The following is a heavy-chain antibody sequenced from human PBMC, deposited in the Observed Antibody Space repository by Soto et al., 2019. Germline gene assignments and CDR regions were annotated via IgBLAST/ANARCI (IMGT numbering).Heavy chain of an antibody. D-gene: IGHD3-10*01. V-gene: IGHV1-2*02. Sequence: ASVKVSCKASGYVFSNYFMRWVRQAPGQGLEWMGYINPQSGGSKYEDNFQDRVTMTRDTPKTTVYMELRGLTSDDTAVYYCARDRVRTPGGVDSFDLWGQGTLVTVSS. J-gene: IGHJ3*01. CDR3: ARDRVRTPGGVDSFDL. CDR1: GYVFSNYF. CDR2: INPQSGGS.